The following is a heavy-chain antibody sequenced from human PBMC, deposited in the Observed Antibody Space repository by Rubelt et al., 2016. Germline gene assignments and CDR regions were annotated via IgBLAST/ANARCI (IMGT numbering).Heavy chain of an antibody. Sequence: QVQLVQSGAEVKKPGASVKVSCKASGYTFTGYYMHWVRQAPGQGIVWMGWNNPNSGGQNYAQKLQGRGTRTRETSIRTAYMGLSMLRSDDTAVYYCARFAIGGHSSGYLFDYWGQGTLVTVSS. V-gene: IGHV1-2*02. D-gene: IGHD3-22*01. CDR1: GYTFTGYY. CDR3: ARFAIGGHSSGYLFDY. J-gene: IGHJ4*02. CDR2: NNPNSGGQ.